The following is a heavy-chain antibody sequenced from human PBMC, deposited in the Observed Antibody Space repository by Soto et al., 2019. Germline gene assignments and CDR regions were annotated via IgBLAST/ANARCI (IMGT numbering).Heavy chain of an antibody. D-gene: IGHD4-17*01. CDR3: ARDQHGDYTGVSYIY. Sequence: GGSLRLSCAASGFTFSSYTMNWVRQAPGKGLEWVSSISSSSYIYYADSVKGRFTISRDNAKNSLYLQMNSLRAEDTAVYYCARDQHGDYTGVSYIYWGQGTLVTV. J-gene: IGHJ4*02. CDR1: GFTFSSYT. V-gene: IGHV3-21*01. CDR2: ISSSSYI.